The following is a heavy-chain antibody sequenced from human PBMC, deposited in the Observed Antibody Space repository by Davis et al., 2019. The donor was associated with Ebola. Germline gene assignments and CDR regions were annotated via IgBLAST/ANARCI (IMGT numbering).Heavy chain of an antibody. CDR3: ARDGSHYDFDY. V-gene: IGHV3-74*01. J-gene: IGHJ4*03. CDR1: GFTFSSYG. CDR2: ISSDASNT. D-gene: IGHD3-10*01. Sequence: GESLKISCAASGFTFSSYGMHWVRQAPGKGLEWVSHISSDASNTNYADSVRGRFTISRDNAKNTVYLQMNSLRAEDTAVYYCARDGSHYDFDYWGQGTTVTVSS.